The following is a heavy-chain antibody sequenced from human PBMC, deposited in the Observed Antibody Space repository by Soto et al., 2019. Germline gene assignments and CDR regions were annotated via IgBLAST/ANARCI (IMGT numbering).Heavy chain of an antibody. V-gene: IGHV1-8*01. CDR2: MNPNSGNT. CDR3: ASSIAARPRYYGMDV. D-gene: IGHD6-6*01. Sequence: ASVKVSCKASGYTFTSYDINWVRQATGQGLEWMGWMNPNSGNTGYAQKFQGRVTMTRNTSISTAYMELSSLRSEDTAVYYCASSIAARPRYYGMDVWGQGTTVTVS. J-gene: IGHJ6*02. CDR1: GYTFTSYD.